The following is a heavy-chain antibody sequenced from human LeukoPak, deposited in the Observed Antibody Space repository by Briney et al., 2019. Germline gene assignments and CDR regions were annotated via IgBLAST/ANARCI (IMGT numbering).Heavy chain of an antibody. CDR3: ARAIYNSDRTDFDY. CDR1: GFTFSSYA. CDR2: IWYDGSNK. D-gene: IGHD2/OR15-2a*01. Sequence: PGGSLRLSCAASGFTFSSYAMHWVRQAPGKGLEWVAIIWYDGSNKYYADSVRGRFTISRDNSKNTLFLEMNSLRAEDSAVYYCARAIYNSDRTDFDYWGQGTLVTVSS. V-gene: IGHV3-33*08. J-gene: IGHJ4*02.